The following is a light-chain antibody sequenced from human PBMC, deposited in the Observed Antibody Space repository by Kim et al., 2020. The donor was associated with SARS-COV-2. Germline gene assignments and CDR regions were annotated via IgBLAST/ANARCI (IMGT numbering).Light chain of an antibody. CDR1: DKDIGGYKY. CDR2: DVS. V-gene: IGLV2-14*03. J-gene: IGLJ2*01. CDR3: SSYADRNNWI. Sequence: QSALTQPASVSGSPGQSITISCTGTDKDIGGYKYVSWYQQHPGKGPKLIIYDVSERPSGVSNRFSGSKFDDTASLTISGLQPEDEADYYCSSYADRNNWILGGGTKVTVL.